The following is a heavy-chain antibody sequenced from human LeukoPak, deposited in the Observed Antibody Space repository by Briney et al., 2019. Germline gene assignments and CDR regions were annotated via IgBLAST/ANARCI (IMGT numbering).Heavy chain of an antibody. Sequence: TSETLSLTCTVSGGSISSYYWSWIRQPPGKGLEWIGYIYYSGSTNYNPSLKSRVTISVDTSKNQFSLKLSSVTAADTAVYYCASRARYYYDSSGAFDIWGQGTMVTVSS. CDR3: ASRARYYYDSSGAFDI. D-gene: IGHD3-22*01. J-gene: IGHJ3*02. V-gene: IGHV4-59*01. CDR2: IYYSGST. CDR1: GGSISSYY.